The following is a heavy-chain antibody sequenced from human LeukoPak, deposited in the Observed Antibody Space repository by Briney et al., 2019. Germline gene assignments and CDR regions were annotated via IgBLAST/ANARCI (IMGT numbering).Heavy chain of an antibody. V-gene: IGHV3-30*18. J-gene: IGHJ4*02. CDR1: GFTFSSYA. Sequence: GRSLRLACAASGFTFSSYAMHWVRQAPGKGLEWVAVISFDGSNRYYADSVRGRFTISRDNSKNTLYLQMSSLRADDTAVYHCAKGGSGWSFFYWGLGTLVTVSS. D-gene: IGHD6-19*01. CDR2: ISFDGSNR. CDR3: AKGGSGWSFFY.